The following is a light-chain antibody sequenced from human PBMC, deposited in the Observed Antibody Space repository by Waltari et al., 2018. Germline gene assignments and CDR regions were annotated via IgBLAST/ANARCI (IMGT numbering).Light chain of an antibody. V-gene: IGLV2-23*02. Sequence: QSALTQPASVSGSPGQSITIPCTGTSSNIGDYNLVSWFQHHPGKLPELVMYYVNKRPSGISDRFSGSTSGNTASLTISALQADDEADYYCCSWSTSGSWMFGGGTKVTVL. CDR2: YVN. CDR3: CSWSTSGSWM. J-gene: IGLJ3*02. CDR1: SSNIGDYNL.